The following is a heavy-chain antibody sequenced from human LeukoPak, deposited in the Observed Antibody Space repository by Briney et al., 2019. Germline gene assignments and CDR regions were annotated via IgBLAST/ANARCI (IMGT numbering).Heavy chain of an antibody. CDR2: ISSTSSCI. D-gene: IGHD1-7*01. CDR3: ARDAGITGTTEFDY. J-gene: IGHJ4*02. V-gene: IGHV3-21*01. CDR1: GFTFNTYS. Sequence: GGSLRLSCAASGFTFNTYSMDWVRQAPGKGLEWVSSISSTSSCIYYADSVKGRFTISRDNAKNSLYLQMNSLKAEDTAVYYCARDAGITGTTEFDYWGQGTLVTVSS.